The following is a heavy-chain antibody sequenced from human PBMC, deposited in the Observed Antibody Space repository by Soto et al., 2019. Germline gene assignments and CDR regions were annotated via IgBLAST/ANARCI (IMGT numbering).Heavy chain of an antibody. CDR2: INHSGSA. D-gene: IGHD6-19*01. V-gene: IGHV4-34*01. Sequence: QVQLQQSGAGLLKPSETLSLTCAVYGESFSGHIWTWIRQTPGKGLQWIGQINHSGSASYNPSLKSRVTISVYTSNSQFSLELSSVTAADTAVYYCARGLITGSHYSGGWYYFDSWGQGTQVTVSS. J-gene: IGHJ4*02. CDR3: ARGLITGSHYSGGWYYFDS. CDR1: GESFSGHI.